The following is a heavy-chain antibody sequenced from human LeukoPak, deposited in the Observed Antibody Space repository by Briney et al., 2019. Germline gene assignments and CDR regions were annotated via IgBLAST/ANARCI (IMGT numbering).Heavy chain of an antibody. Sequence: GGSLRLSCAASGFTFSNAWVSWVRQAPGKGLEWVGRIKSKTDGGTTDYAAPVKGRFTISRDDSKNTLYLQMNSLKTEDTAVYYCTTSTTRVAGTFSWGQGTLVTVSS. CDR2: IKSKTDGGTT. J-gene: IGHJ5*02. CDR1: GFTFSNAW. V-gene: IGHV3-15*01. CDR3: TTSTTRVAGTFS. D-gene: IGHD6-19*01.